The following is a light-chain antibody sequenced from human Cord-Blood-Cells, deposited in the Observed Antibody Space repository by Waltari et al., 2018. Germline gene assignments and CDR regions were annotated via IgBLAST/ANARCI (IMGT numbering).Light chain of an antibody. CDR2: EGS. CDR3: CSYAGSSTYV. V-gene: IGLV2-23*01. CDR1: RSDVGRYNL. J-gene: IGLJ1*01. Sequence: QSALTQPASVSGSPGQSITISCTGTRSDVGRYNLVSWYQQHPGKAPNLIIYEGSKRPSGVSNRFSGSKSGNTASLTISGLQAEDEADYYCCSYAGSSTYVFGTGTKVTVL.